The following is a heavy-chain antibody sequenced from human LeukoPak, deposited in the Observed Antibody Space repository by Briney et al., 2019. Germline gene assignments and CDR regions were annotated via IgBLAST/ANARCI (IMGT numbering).Heavy chain of an antibody. CDR3: ARMAVAGITWFDP. V-gene: IGHV4-38-2*02. D-gene: IGHD6-19*01. J-gene: IGHJ5*02. CDR2: IYHSGST. CDR1: GYSISSGYY. Sequence: SETLSLTCTVSGYSISSGYYWGWIRQPPGKGLEWIGSIYHSGSTYYNPSLKSRVTISVDTSKNQFSLKLSSVTAADTAVYYCARMAVAGITWFDPWGQGTLVTVSS.